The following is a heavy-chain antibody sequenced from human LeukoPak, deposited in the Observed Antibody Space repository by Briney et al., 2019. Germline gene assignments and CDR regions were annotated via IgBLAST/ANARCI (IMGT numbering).Heavy chain of an antibody. CDR3: SKELAVADFCDY. J-gene: IGHJ4*02. Sequence: PGGSLRLSCAASGFTFSTYGMHWVRQAPGEGLEWVAVVSSDGNTKYYADSVKGRFTISRDNSKNTLFLQMNSLRAEDTAVYFCSKELAVADFCDYWGQGTLVTVSS. D-gene: IGHD6-13*01. V-gene: IGHV3-30*18. CDR1: GFTFSTYG. CDR2: VSSDGNTK.